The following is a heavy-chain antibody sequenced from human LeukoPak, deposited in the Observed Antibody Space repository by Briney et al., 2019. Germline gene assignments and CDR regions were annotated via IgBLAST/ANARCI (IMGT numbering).Heavy chain of an antibody. CDR2: INTDGTVT. J-gene: IGHJ4*02. D-gene: IGHD6-19*01. CDR1: GFTLSKYW. V-gene: IGHV3-74*01. CDR3: ATKQWLAPPPDS. Sequence: GGSLRLSCAASGFTLSKYWMLWVRQAPGKGLESVSRINTDGTVTTYADSVKCRFTVSRDNADNTMFLQMNSVRDEDTAVYYCATKQWLAPPPDSWGQGTPVTVSS.